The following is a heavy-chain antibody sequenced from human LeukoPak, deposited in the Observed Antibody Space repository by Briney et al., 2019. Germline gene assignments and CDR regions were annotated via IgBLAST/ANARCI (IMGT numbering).Heavy chain of an antibody. J-gene: IGHJ4*02. CDR2: IKQDGNEK. V-gene: IGHV3-7*01. CDR1: GFTFTTYW. CDR3: ARDLYSYADPYYFDY. D-gene: IGHD5-18*01. Sequence: GGSLRLSCAASGFTFTTYWMSWVRQAPGKGLEWVANIKQDGNEKYYVDSVKGRFTISRDNAKNSLYLQMNSLRAEDTAVYYCARDLYSYADPYYFDYWGQGTLVTVSS.